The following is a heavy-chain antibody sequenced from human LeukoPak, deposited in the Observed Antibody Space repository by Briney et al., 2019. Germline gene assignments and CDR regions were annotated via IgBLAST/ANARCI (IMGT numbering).Heavy chain of an antibody. J-gene: IGHJ4*02. CDR3: ARDTLAGTTFYNY. D-gene: IGHD1-7*01. CDR2: INHSGST. CDR1: GGSFSGYY. Sequence: SETLSLTCAVYGGSFSGYYWSWIRQPPGKGLEWIGEINHSGSTNYNPSLKSRVTISVDTSKNQFSLKLSSVTAADTAVYYCARDTLAGTTFYNYWGQGTLVTVSS. V-gene: IGHV4-34*01.